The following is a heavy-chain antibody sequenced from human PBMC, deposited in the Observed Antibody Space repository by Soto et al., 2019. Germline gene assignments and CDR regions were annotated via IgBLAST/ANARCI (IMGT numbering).Heavy chain of an antibody. CDR2: IYYTGST. Sequence: PSETLSLTCTVSGGSVSSNTYYWSWIRQPPGKGLELIGHIYYTGSTDYNPSLKSRVTISVDTPKNQFSLKLSSVTTADTAVYYCARANWNRGAFDSWGQGTMVTVSS. CDR1: GGSVSSNTYY. CDR3: ARANWNRGAFDS. D-gene: IGHD1-1*01. V-gene: IGHV4-61*01. J-gene: IGHJ3*02.